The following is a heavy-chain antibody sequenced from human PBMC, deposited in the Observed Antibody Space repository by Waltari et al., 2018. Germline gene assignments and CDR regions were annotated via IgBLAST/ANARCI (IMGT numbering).Heavy chain of an antibody. CDR3: ARDHPLYYDFWSGYFDY. CDR2: IYTSGST. Sequence: QVQLQESGPGLVKPSETLSLTCTVSGGSISSYYWSWIRPPAGKGLEWIGRIYTSGSTNYNPSFKSRVTISVDESKNQFSLKLTSVTAADTAVYYCARDHPLYYDFWSGYFDYWGQGTLVIVSS. CDR1: GGSISSYY. V-gene: IGHV4-4*07. D-gene: IGHD3-3*01. J-gene: IGHJ4*02.